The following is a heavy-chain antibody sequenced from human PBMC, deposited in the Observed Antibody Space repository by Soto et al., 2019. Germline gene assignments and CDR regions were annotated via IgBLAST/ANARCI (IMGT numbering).Heavy chain of an antibody. V-gene: IGHV1-69*06. Sequence: SVKVSCKASGGPFSSYSISCVRHAPGQGLEWMGGIIPIFGTANYAQKFQGRVTITADKSTSTAYMELSSLRSEDTAVYYCASPVLDYYDSSGHYHGGYWGQGTLVTVSS. J-gene: IGHJ4*02. CDR1: GGPFSSYS. D-gene: IGHD3-22*01. CDR2: IIPIFGTA. CDR3: ASPVLDYYDSSGHYHGGY.